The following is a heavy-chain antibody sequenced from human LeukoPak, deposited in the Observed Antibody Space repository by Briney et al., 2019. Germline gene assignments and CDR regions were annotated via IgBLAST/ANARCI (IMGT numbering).Heavy chain of an antibody. Sequence: ASVKVSCKASGYTLTELSMHWVRQAPGKGLEWMEGFDPEDGETIYAQKFQGRVTMTEDTSTDTAYMELSSLRSEDTAVYYCATVVVALHNNFDYWGQGTLVTVSS. CDR2: FDPEDGET. CDR3: ATVVVALHNNFDY. D-gene: IGHD2-15*01. J-gene: IGHJ4*02. V-gene: IGHV1-24*01. CDR1: GYTLTELS.